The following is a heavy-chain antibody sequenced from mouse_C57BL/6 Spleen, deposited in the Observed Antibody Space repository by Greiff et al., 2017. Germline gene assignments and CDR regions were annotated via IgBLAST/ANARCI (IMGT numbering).Heavy chain of an antibody. CDR2: ISDGGSYT. D-gene: IGHD3-3*01. CDR1: GFTFSSYA. V-gene: IGHV5-4*01. Sequence: EVMLVESGGGLVKPGGSLKLSCAASGFTFSSYAMSWVRQTPEKRLEWVATISDGGSYTYYPDNVKGRFTISRDNAKNNLYLQMRHLKSEDTAMYYCARDRRDGVFDDWGQGTTLTVSS. J-gene: IGHJ2*01. CDR3: ARDRRDGVFDD.